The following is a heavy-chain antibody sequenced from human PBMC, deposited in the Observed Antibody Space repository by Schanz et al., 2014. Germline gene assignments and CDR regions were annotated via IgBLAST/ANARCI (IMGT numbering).Heavy chain of an antibody. D-gene: IGHD3-10*01. CDR3: ARDNYYGSGSGAY. CDR2: IKQDGSEK. Sequence: EGQLAESGGGLVQPGGSLRLSCGGSGFTFSKYWMSWVRQAPGKGLEWVANIKQDGSEKYYVDAVKGRFTISRDNAKNSMYLHMKSLRGEDTAVYYCARDNYYGSGSGAYWGQGTLVTVSS. J-gene: IGHJ4*02. CDR1: GFTFSKYW. V-gene: IGHV3-7*04.